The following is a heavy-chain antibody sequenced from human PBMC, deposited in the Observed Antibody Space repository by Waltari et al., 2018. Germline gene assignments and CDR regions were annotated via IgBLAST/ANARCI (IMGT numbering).Heavy chain of an antibody. D-gene: IGHD2-2*01. CDR3: ARTLPRGYCSSTSCYRSWFDP. CDR1: GGSFSGYY. J-gene: IGHJ5*02. Sequence: QVQLQQWGAGLLKPSETLSLTCAVYGGSFSGYYWSWIRQPPGKGLEWIGEIKHSGSTNYNPSLKSRVTISVDTSKNQFSLKLSSVTAADTAVYYCARTLPRGYCSSTSCYRSWFDPWGQGTLVTVSS. CDR2: IKHSGST. V-gene: IGHV4-34*01.